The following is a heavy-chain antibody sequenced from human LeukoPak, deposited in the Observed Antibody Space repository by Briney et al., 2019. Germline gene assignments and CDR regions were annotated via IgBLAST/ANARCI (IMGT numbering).Heavy chain of an antibody. J-gene: IGHJ4*02. CDR1: GFTFSSYA. D-gene: IGHD2-2*01. CDR3: ARAASIVVVPAAMDY. CDR2: IWYDGSNK. V-gene: IGHV3-33*08. Sequence: GGSLRLSCAASGFTFSSYAMSWVRQAPGKGLEWVAVIWYDGSNKYYADSVKGRFTISRDNSKNTLYLQMNSLRAEDTAVDYCARAASIVVVPAAMDYWGQGTLVTVYS.